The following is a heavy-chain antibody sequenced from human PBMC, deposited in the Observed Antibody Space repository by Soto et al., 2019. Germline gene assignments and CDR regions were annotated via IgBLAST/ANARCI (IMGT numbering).Heavy chain of an antibody. Sequence: SETLSLTCAVYGGSFSGYYWSWIRQSPGKGLEWIGEINHSGSTNYNPSLKSRVTISVDTSKNQFSLKLSSVTAADTAVYYCARVTQYYYDSSGYYSNMYYYYGMDVWGQGTTVTVS. J-gene: IGHJ6*02. CDR1: GGSFSGYY. CDR3: ARVTQYYYDSSGYYSNMYYYYGMDV. D-gene: IGHD3-22*01. V-gene: IGHV4-34*01. CDR2: INHSGST.